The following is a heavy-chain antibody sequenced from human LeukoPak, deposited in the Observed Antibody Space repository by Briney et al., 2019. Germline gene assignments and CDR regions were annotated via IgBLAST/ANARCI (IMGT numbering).Heavy chain of an antibody. CDR1: GGTFSSYA. Sequence: ASVKVSCKASGGTFSSYAISWVRQAPGQGLEWMGGIIPIFGTANYAQKFQGRVTITADESTSTAYMELSSLRSEDTAVYYCARDFRDYVWGSYRYATLLYWGQGTLVTVSS. J-gene: IGHJ4*02. CDR3: ARDFRDYVWGSYRYATLLY. V-gene: IGHV1-69*13. D-gene: IGHD3-16*02. CDR2: IIPIFGTA.